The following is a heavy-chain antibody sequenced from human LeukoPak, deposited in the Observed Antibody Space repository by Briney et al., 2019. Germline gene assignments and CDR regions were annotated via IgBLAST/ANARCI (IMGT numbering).Heavy chain of an antibody. D-gene: IGHD4-17*01. CDR1: GYTFTGYY. Sequence: ASVKVSFTASGYTFTGYYMHWVRQAPGQGLEWMGRINPNSGGTNYAQKFQGRVTMTRDTSISTAYMELSRLRSDDTAVYYCAGPFYGDQNYWGQGTLVTVSS. CDR3: AGPFYGDQNY. V-gene: IGHV1-2*06. CDR2: INPNSGGT. J-gene: IGHJ4*02.